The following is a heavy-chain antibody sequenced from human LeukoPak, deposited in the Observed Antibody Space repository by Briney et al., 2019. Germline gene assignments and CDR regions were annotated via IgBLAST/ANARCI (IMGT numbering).Heavy chain of an antibody. V-gene: IGHV1-2*02. Sequence: ASVQVSCKASVYTFTRYYMHWVRQAPGQGLEWMGWINPNSGGTNYAQTFQGRGTMTRDTYISTAYMELSRLRSDDTAVYYCARARAAAGTSEYYGMDVWGQGTLVTVSS. CDR1: VYTFTRYY. CDR2: INPNSGGT. J-gene: IGHJ6*02. D-gene: IGHD6-13*01. CDR3: ARARAAAGTSEYYGMDV.